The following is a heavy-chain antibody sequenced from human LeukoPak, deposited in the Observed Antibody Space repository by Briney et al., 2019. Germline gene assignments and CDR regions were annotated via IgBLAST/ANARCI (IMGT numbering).Heavy chain of an antibody. Sequence: GGSLRLSCAASGFTFSTYSMNWVRQAPGKGLEWVSYISSSSTIYYADSVKGRFTISRDDSKNTLYLQMHSLRAEDTAVYYCAKSGGSSGWLYWGQGTLVTVSS. D-gene: IGHD6-19*01. CDR1: GFTFSTYS. J-gene: IGHJ4*02. V-gene: IGHV3-48*01. CDR2: ISSSSTI. CDR3: AKSGGSSGWLY.